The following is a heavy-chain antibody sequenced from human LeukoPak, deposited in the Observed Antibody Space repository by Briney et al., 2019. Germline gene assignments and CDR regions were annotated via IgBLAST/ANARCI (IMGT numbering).Heavy chain of an antibody. CDR3: AKDRVPDGMWEIDS. Sequence: GGSLRLSCAGSGFTFSSYAMDWVRHVQGKGLEWVAGITGNGGMIRYADSVKGRFTISGDNSKNTLYLQMNSLRVEDTAVYYCAKDRVPDGMWEIDSWGQGAPVTVSS. CDR2: ITGNGGMI. V-gene: IGHV3-23*01. J-gene: IGHJ4*02. D-gene: IGHD1-26*01. CDR1: GFTFSSYA.